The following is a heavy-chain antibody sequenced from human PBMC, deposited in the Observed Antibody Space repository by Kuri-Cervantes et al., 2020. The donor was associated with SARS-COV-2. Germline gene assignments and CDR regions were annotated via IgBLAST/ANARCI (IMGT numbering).Heavy chain of an antibody. CDR3: SGRVDFSSVDY. CDR2: VSYNGAT. Sequence: SETLSLTCTVSGDSITNYYLTWIRQPPGKGLEWIGCVSYNGATAYNPSLKSRVTMSLDTSKNQFSLRLSSVTAADTAVYYCSGRVDFSSVDYWGQGTLVTVSS. V-gene: IGHV4-59*01. J-gene: IGHJ4*02. CDR1: GDSITNYY. D-gene: IGHD3/OR15-3a*01.